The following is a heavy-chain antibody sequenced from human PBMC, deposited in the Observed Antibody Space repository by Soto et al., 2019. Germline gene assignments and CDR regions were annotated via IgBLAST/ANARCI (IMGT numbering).Heavy chain of an antibody. Sequence: SETLSLTCAVSGASVSSTYWWSWVRQPPGKGPEWIGEINHRGSANYNPSLKSRVTISVDISKSQFSLRLTSVTAADTAVYYCARYNAGSGTYYFDFWGQGALVTVSS. CDR3: ARYNAGSGTYYFDF. CDR1: GASVSSTYW. CDR2: INHRGSA. V-gene: IGHV4-4*02. D-gene: IGHD6-13*01. J-gene: IGHJ4*02.